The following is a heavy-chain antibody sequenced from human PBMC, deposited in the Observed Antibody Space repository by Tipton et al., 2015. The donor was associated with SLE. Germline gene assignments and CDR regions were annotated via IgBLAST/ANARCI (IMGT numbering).Heavy chain of an antibody. CDR2: ISRSSSII. CDR3: ATSWESRPEYFNWFDP. D-gene: IGHD2/OR15-2a*01. J-gene: IGHJ5*02. Sequence: LSLTCAVYGGSFSGYYWNWIRQPPGKGLEWVSYISRSSSIIYYADSVKGRFTISRDNAKNSLYLQMNSLRDEDTAVYYCATSWESRPEYFNWFDPWGQGTLVTVSS. V-gene: IGHV3-48*02. CDR1: GGSFSGYY.